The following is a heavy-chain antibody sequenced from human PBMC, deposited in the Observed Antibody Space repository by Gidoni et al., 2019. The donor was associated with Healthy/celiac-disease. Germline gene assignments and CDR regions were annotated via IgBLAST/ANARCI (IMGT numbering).Heavy chain of an antibody. CDR3: ARGRWLQYSDY. V-gene: IGHV3-11*01. CDR2: ISSSGST. J-gene: IGHJ4*02. Sequence: QVPLVESGGGLVQPGGSLRLSCSASGFTFSDYDMSWIRQAPGKGLECVSYISSSGSTYNADSVKGRFTISRDNAKNSLYLQMNSLSAEDTAVYYCARGRWLQYSDYWGQGTLVTVSS. CDR1: GFTFSDYD. D-gene: IGHD4-4*01.